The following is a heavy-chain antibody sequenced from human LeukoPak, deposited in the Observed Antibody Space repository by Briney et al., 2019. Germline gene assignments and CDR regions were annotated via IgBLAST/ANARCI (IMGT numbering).Heavy chain of an antibody. D-gene: IGHD2-15*01. CDR2: INHSGST. J-gene: IGHJ4*02. Sequence: SETLSLTCAVYGGSFSGYYWSWIRQPPGKGLEWIGEINHSGSTNYDPSLKSRVTISVDTSKNQFSLKLSSVTAADTAVYCCAREVNCSGGSCYSRGGGFDYWGQGTLVTVSS. CDR1: GGSFSGYY. V-gene: IGHV4-34*01. CDR3: AREVNCSGGSCYSRGGGFDY.